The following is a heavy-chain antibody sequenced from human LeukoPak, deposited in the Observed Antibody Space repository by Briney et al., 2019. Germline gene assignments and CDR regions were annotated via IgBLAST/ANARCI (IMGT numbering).Heavy chain of an antibody. V-gene: IGHV3-7*01. CDR2: IKQDGSER. CDR3: ARRAAAGFMYFDY. Sequence: GGSLRLSCAASGFTFSSYWMSWVRQAPGKGLEWVANIKQDGSERYYVDSVKGRFTISRDNAKNSLYLQMNSLRAEDTAVYYCARRAAAGFMYFDYWGQGTLVTVSS. CDR1: GFTFSSYW. J-gene: IGHJ4*02. D-gene: IGHD6-13*01.